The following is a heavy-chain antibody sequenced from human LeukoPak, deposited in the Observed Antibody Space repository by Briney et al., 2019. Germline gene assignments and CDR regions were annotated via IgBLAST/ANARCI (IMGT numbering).Heavy chain of an antibody. V-gene: IGHV1-24*01. J-gene: IGHJ4*02. CDR3: ATSSPLASYYYDSSGYYPFDY. Sequence: ASVKVSCKVSGYTLTELSMHWVRQAPGKGLEWMGGFDPEDGETIYAQKFQGRVTMTEDTSTDTAYMELSSLRSEDTAVYYCATSSPLASYYYDSSGYYPFDYWGQGTLVTVSS. CDR2: FDPEDGET. CDR1: GYTLTELS. D-gene: IGHD3-22*01.